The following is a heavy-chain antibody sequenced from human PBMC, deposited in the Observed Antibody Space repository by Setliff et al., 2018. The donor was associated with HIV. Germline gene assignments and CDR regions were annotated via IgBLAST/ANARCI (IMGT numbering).Heavy chain of an antibody. J-gene: IGHJ3*01. CDR2: IYFTGSS. D-gene: IGHD2-8*01. CDR1: GGSISTYY. Sequence: KTSETLSLTCTVSGGSISTYYWSWIRQPPGKGLERIGSIYFTGSSDNNPSLKSRVTLSVDTSKHQFSLKLSSVTAADTAVYYCARVQMVYAAFDVWGQGTMVTVSS. CDR3: ARVQMVYAAFDV. V-gene: IGHV4-59*01.